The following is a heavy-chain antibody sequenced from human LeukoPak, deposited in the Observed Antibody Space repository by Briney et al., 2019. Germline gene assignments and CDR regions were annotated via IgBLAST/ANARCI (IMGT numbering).Heavy chain of an antibody. CDR1: GFTFSSYW. Sequence: GGSLRLSCAASGFTFSSYWMSWVRQAPGKGLEWVANIKQDGSEKYYVDSVKGRFTISRDNAKNSLYLQMNSLRAEDTAVYYCARDGDFWSGYYRFDYWGQGTLVTVSS. V-gene: IGHV3-7*01. D-gene: IGHD3-3*01. J-gene: IGHJ4*02. CDR2: IKQDGSEK. CDR3: ARDGDFWSGYYRFDY.